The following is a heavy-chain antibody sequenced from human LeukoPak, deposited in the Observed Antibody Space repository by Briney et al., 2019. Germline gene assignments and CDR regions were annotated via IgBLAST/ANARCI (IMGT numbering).Heavy chain of an antibody. J-gene: IGHJ3*02. V-gene: IGHV4-59*01. CDR2: IYYSGST. Sequence: SETLSLTCTVSGGSISSYYWSWIRQPPGKGLEWIGYIYYSGSTNYNPSLKSRVTISVDTSKNQFSLKLSSVTAADTAVYYCATAYCGGDCYSNTFDIWGQGTMVTVSS. CDR3: ATAYCGGDCYSNTFDI. D-gene: IGHD2-21*02. CDR1: GGSISSYY.